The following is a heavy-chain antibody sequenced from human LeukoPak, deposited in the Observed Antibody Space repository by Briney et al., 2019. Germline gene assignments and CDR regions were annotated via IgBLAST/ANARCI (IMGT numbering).Heavy chain of an antibody. CDR3: ARGRRAAGGYFDY. Sequence: SETLSLTCAVYGGSFSGYYWSWIRQPPGKGLEWIGEINHSGSTNYNPSLKSRVTISVDTSKNQSSLKLSSVTAADTAVYYCARGRRAAGGYFDYWGQGTLVTVSS. CDR1: GGSFSGYY. V-gene: IGHV4-34*01. D-gene: IGHD6-19*01. CDR2: INHSGST. J-gene: IGHJ4*02.